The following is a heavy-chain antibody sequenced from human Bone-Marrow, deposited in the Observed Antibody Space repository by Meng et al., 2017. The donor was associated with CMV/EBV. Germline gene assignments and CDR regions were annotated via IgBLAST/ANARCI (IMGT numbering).Heavy chain of an antibody. J-gene: IGHJ6*02. CDR1: GYTFTAHY. CDR3: ARGQVQCSTINCHDYRFSGMDV. Sequence: ASVKVSCKASGYTFTAHYFHWVRQASGQGLEWVGWMNPNRGNTAYAQKFQGRVTMTRDTSTSIAYMELSSLRSGDTAVYYCARGQVQCSTINCHDYRFSGMDVWGQGTTVTVSS. CDR2: MNPNRGNT. D-gene: IGHD2/OR15-2a*01. V-gene: IGHV1-8*02.